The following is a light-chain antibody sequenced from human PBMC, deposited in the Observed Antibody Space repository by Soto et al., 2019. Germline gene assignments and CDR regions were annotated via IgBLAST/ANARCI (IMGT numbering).Light chain of an antibody. CDR1: QSISSY. Sequence: DSQMPQSPSSLSSAVGDRVQITCRASQSISSYLNCYQQQPGKAPNPLIYAASSLQSGFPSRFSGSGSGTDFTHNISSLQPEDFATYYCQQSYSTKTVGPGTQLDI. CDR3: QQSYSTKT. V-gene: IGKV1-39*01. CDR2: AAS. J-gene: IGKJ1*01.